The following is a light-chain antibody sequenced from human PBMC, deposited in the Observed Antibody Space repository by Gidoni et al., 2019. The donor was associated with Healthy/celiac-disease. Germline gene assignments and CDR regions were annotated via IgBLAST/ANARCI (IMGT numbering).Light chain of an antibody. V-gene: IGKV1-39*01. CDR2: AAS. CDR3: QQSYSTPFT. CDR1: QSISSY. J-gene: IGKJ3*01. Sequence: DRVTITCRASQSISSYLNWYQQKPGKAPKLLIYAASSLQSGVPSRFSGSGSGTDFTLTISSLQPEDFATYYCQQSYSTPFTFGPGTKVDIK.